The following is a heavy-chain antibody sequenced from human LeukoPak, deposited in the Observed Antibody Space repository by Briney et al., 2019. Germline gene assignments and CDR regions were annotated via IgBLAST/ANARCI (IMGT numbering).Heavy chain of an antibody. V-gene: IGHV3-23*01. CDR3: AKFLPTHIVVANYYFDY. D-gene: IGHD2-21*01. CDR1: GFTFSSYA. Sequence: PGGSLRLSCAAYGFTFSSYAMSWVRQAPGNGLGWVSSIIGSVGSTSYADSVKSRFTISRDNSKNTLYLQMNSLRAEDTAVYYCAKFLPTHIVVANYYFDYWGQGTLVTVSS. CDR2: IIGSVGST. J-gene: IGHJ4*02.